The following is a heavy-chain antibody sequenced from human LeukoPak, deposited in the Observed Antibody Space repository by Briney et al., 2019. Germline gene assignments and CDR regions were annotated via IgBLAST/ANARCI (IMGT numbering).Heavy chain of an antibody. D-gene: IGHD5-24*01. CDR1: GGSISSYY. CDR3: ARVGGMTTINNDAFDI. J-gene: IGHJ3*02. CDR2: IYHTGPT. Sequence: PSETLSLTCTVSGGSISSYYWNWIRQSPGKGLQWIGYIYHTGPTNYNPSLKSRVTISLDTSKNQFSLKLTSVTAADTAIYYCARVGGMTTINNDAFDIWGQGTMVTVSS. V-gene: IGHV4-59*01.